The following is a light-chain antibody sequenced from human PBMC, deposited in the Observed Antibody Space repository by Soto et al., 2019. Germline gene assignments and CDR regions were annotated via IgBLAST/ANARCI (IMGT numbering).Light chain of an antibody. CDR2: AAS. CDR1: QSINTA. J-gene: IGKJ1*01. V-gene: IGKV1-39*01. CDR3: QHYNSYSET. Sequence: DIQMTQSPSSLSASIGDRFTITCRASQSINTALNWYQQKPGKAPRLLIYAASSLQSGVPSSFSGSGSGTDFTLTISSLQPEDFATYYCQHYNSYSETFGQGTKVDIK.